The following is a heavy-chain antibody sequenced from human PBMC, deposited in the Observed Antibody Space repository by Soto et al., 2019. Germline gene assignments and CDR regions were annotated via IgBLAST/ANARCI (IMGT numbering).Heavy chain of an antibody. J-gene: IGHJ4*01. CDR2: IYWHDDK. CDR3: AHTLWSDESFDF. CDR1: GFSLSTSGVG. D-gene: IGHD3-3*01. Sequence: SGPTLVNPAQTLTLTCTFSGFSLSTSGVGVGWIRQPPGKALEWLALIYWHDDKRYSPALKSRLTITKDTSKNQVVLTGSNVDPVDTAPYSCAHTLWSDESFDFWGHGTLVTVSS. V-gene: IGHV2-5*01.